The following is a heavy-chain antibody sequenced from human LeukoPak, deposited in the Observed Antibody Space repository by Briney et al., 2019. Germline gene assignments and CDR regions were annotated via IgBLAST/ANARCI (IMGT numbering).Heavy chain of an antibody. D-gene: IGHD2-15*01. CDR3: ARPDCSGGSCFAFDI. Sequence: PSETLSLTCTVSGGSISSYYWSWVRQPPGKGLEWIGYIYYSGSTNYNPSLKSRVTISVDTSKNQFSLKLSSVTAADTAVYYCARPDCSGGSCFAFDIWGQGTMVTVSS. V-gene: IGHV4-59*01. CDR2: IYYSGST. J-gene: IGHJ3*02. CDR1: GGSISSYY.